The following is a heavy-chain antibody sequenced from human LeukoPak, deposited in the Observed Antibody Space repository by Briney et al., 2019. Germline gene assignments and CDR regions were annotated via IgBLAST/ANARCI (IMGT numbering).Heavy chain of an antibody. J-gene: IGHJ6*02. D-gene: IGHD4-17*01. CDR1: GGTFTSYA. CDR3: AIGYGDYLSYYCGMDV. Sequence: GASVNVSCKASGGTFTSYAISWVRHGPAQGLGWMGRIIPILGIANYTQKFQGRVTITADKSTSTAYMELSSFRSEDTAVYYCAIGYGDYLSYYCGMDVWGQGSTVTVSS. V-gene: IGHV1-69*04. CDR2: IIPILGIA.